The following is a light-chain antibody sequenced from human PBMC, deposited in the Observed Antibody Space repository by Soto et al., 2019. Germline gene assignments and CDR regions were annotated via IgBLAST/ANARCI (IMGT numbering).Light chain of an antibody. V-gene: IGKV3-15*01. Sequence: EIVMTQSPATLSVSPGERATLSCRASQSVSSKLAWYQQKPGQPPRLLIYAASTRATGIPVRFSGSGSGTEFTLTIRSLQSEDFAVYYCQQYNNWPWTFGQGTKVEIK. J-gene: IGKJ1*01. CDR1: QSVSSK. CDR3: QQYNNWPWT. CDR2: AAS.